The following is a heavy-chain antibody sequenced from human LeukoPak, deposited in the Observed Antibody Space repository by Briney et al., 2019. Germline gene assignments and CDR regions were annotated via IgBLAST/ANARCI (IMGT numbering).Heavy chain of an antibody. D-gene: IGHD2-15*01. CDR3: ARHGRYLDN. J-gene: IGHJ4*02. Sequence: SETLSLTCTVSGGSISSYYWSWIRQPPGKGLEWIGYISNSGSTNYNPSLKSRVTISVDTSKKQFSLKLSSVTAADTAVYYRARHGRYLDNWGQGTLVTVSS. CDR2: ISNSGST. V-gene: IGHV4-59*08. CDR1: GGSISSYY.